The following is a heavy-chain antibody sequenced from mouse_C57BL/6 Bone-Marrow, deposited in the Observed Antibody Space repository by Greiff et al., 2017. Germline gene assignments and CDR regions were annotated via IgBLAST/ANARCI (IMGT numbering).Heavy chain of an antibody. CDR1: GFTFSSYG. D-gene: IGHD2-3*01. CDR3: ARQGPVLGLLRDY. Sequence: EVQRVESGGDLVKPGGSLKLSCAASGFTFSSYGMSWVRQTPDKRLEWVATISSGGSYTYYPDSVKGRFTISRDNAKNTLYLQMSSLKSEDTAMYYCARQGPVLGLLRDYWGQGTTLTVSS. V-gene: IGHV5-6*01. J-gene: IGHJ2*01. CDR2: ISSGGSYT.